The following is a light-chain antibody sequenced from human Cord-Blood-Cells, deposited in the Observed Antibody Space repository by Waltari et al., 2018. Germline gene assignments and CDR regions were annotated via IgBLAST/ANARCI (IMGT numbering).Light chain of an antibody. CDR2: DVS. Sequence: QSALTQPASGSGSPGQSITISSTGTRSDVGGYNHVSWYQQHPGKAPKRMIYDVSNRPSGVSNRFSGSKSGNTASLTISGLQAEDEADYYCSSYTSSSTYVFGTGTKVTVL. CDR1: RSDVGGYNH. CDR3: SSYTSSSTYV. J-gene: IGLJ1*01. V-gene: IGLV2-14*01.